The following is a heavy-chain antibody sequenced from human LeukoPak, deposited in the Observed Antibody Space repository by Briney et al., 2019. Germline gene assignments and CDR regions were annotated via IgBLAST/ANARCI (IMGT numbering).Heavy chain of an antibody. Sequence: PSETLSLTCTVSGGSISSYYWSWIRQPPGKGLEWIGYIYYSGSTNYNPSLKSRVTISVDTSKNQFSLKLSSVTAADTAVYYCAREGRWLPSYWGQGTLVTVSS. CDR2: IYYSGST. CDR3: AREGRWLPSY. CDR1: GGSISSYY. V-gene: IGHV4-59*01. J-gene: IGHJ4*02. D-gene: IGHD5-24*01.